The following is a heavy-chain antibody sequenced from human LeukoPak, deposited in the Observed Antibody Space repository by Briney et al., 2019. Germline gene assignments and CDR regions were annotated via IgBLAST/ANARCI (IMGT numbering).Heavy chain of an antibody. CDR1: GFSFINYA. V-gene: IGHV3-23*01. Sequence: PGGSLRLSCAASGFSFINYAMYWVRQAPGKGLEWVSGISGSGGSAYYADSVKGRFTISRDSSKNTLYLQMTSLTAEDTAVYYCAKAFSSSSGLKVPIDYWGQGTLVIVSS. CDR3: AKAFSSSSGLKVPIDY. CDR2: ISGSGGSA. J-gene: IGHJ4*02. D-gene: IGHD6-6*01.